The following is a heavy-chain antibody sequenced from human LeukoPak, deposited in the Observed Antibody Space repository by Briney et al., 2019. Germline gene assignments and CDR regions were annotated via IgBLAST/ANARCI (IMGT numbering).Heavy chain of an antibody. D-gene: IGHD3-3*01. V-gene: IGHV3-11*01. CDR1: GFTFSDYY. Sequence: GGSLRLSCAASGFTFSDYYMSWIRQAPGKGLEWLSYISPIGTTIFYTDSVKGRFTISRDNAKNSLYLLMNSLRAEDTALYYCARVSALTYNFWSGSFDSWGQGSLLAVSS. J-gene: IGHJ4*02. CDR2: ISPIGTTI. CDR3: ARVSALTYNFWSGSFDS.